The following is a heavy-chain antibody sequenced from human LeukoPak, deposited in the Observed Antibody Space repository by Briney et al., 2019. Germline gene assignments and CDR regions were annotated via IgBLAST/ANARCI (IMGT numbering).Heavy chain of an antibody. CDR3: ASSTYYYDSSGYQARGYYYYYMDV. J-gene: IGHJ6*03. CDR1: GGSISSYY. CDR2: IYYCGST. V-gene: IGHV4-59*01. D-gene: IGHD3-22*01. Sequence: PSETLSLTCTVSGGSISSYYWSWIRQPPGKGLEWIGYIYYCGSTNYNPSLKSRVTISVDTSKNQFSLKLSSVTAADTAVYYCASSTYYYDSSGYQARGYYYYYMDVWGKGTTVTVSS.